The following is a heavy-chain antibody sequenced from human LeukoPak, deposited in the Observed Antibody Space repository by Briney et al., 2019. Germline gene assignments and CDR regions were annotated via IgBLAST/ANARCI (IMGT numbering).Heavy chain of an antibody. J-gene: IGHJ4*02. CDR3: ARDFGSSWYRRGAFDY. Sequence: ASVKVSCKASGYTFTSYYMHWVRQAPGQGLEWMGIINPSGGSTSYAQKFQGRVTMTRDTSTSTVYMELSSLRSEDTAVYYCARDFGSSWYRRGAFDYWGQGTLVTVSS. CDR2: INPSGGST. D-gene: IGHD6-13*01. CDR1: GYTFTSYY. V-gene: IGHV1-46*01.